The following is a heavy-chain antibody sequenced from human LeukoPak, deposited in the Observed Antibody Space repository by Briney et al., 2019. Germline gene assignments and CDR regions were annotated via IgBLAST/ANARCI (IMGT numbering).Heavy chain of an antibody. CDR3: ARSLQTDYGDYRGDFDF. J-gene: IGHJ4*02. Sequence: SETLSLTCTVSGGSIRSYYWSWIRQPPGKGLEWIGYIYYSGGTNYNPSLKSRVTISLDTSKNQFSLKLSSVTAADTAVYYCARSLQTDYGDYRGDFDFWGQGTPVTVSS. D-gene: IGHD4-17*01. CDR1: GGSIRSYY. CDR2: IYYSGGT. V-gene: IGHV4-59*08.